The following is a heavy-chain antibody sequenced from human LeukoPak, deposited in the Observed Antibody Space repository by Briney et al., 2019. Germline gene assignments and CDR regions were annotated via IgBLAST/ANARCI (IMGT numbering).Heavy chain of an antibody. Sequence: GGSLRLSCAASGFTFDDYAMHWVRQAPGKGLEWVSGISWNSGSIGYADSVKGRFTISRDNAKNSLYLQMNSLRAGDTALYYCAKAGAGYYYYYGMDVWGQGTTVTVSS. CDR1: GFTFDDYA. CDR2: ISWNSGSI. V-gene: IGHV3-9*01. CDR3: AKAGAGYYYYYGMDV. D-gene: IGHD4-17*01. J-gene: IGHJ6*02.